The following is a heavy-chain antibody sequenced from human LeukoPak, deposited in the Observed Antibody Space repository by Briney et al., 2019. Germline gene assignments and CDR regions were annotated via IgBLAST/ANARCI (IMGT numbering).Heavy chain of an antibody. CDR3: ARAHIDYDILTNDAFDI. D-gene: IGHD3-9*01. Sequence: TSETLSLTCTVSGGSISSYYWSWIRQPPGKGLEWIGYIYYSGSTNYNPSLKSRVTISVDTSKNQFSLKLSSVTAADTAVYYCARAHIDYDILTNDAFDIWGQGTMVTASS. V-gene: IGHV4-59*01. CDR1: GGSISSYY. J-gene: IGHJ3*02. CDR2: IYYSGST.